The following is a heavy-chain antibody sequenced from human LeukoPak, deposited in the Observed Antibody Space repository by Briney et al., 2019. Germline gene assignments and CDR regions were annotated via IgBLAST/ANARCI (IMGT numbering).Heavy chain of an antibody. Sequence: SETLPLTCTVSGGSVSSGSYYWSWIRQPPGKGLEWIGYIYYSGSTNYNPSLKSRVTISVDTSKNQFSLKLSSVTAADTAVYYCARLVVVAATFDYWGQGTLVTVSS. D-gene: IGHD2-15*01. CDR1: GGSVSSGSYY. J-gene: IGHJ4*02. CDR2: IYYSGST. V-gene: IGHV4-61*01. CDR3: ARLVVVAATFDY.